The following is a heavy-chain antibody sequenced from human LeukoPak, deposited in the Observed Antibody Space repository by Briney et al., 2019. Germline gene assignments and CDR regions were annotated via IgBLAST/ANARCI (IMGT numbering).Heavy chain of an antibody. D-gene: IGHD2-15*01. V-gene: IGHV1-18*01. Sequence: GASVKVSCKASGYTFTSYGISWVRQAPRQGLEWMGWITAYNGNTNYAQKLQGKVTMTTDTSTSTAYMELRSLRSDDTAVYYCARVVVLAATEDPYYFDYWGQGTLVTVSS. CDR1: GYTFTSYG. CDR2: ITAYNGNT. J-gene: IGHJ4*02. CDR3: ARVVVLAATEDPYYFDY.